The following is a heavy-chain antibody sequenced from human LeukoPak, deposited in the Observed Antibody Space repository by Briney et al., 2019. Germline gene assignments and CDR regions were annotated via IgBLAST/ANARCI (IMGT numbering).Heavy chain of an antibody. CDR1: GYSISSGYY. D-gene: IGHD4-23*01. Sequence: SETLSLTCNVSGYSISSGYYWGWIRQPPGKGLEYIGGIFHTGSADYNPSLKSRVTLSVDTSKNQFSLKLNSVTAADTAVYYCARDNSVEDTAWWFDPWGQGTLATVSS. J-gene: IGHJ5*02. CDR3: ARDNSVEDTAWWFDP. V-gene: IGHV4-38-2*02. CDR2: IFHTGSA.